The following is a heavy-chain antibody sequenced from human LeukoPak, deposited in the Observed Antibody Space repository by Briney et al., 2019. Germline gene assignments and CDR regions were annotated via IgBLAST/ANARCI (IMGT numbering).Heavy chain of an antibody. Sequence: PGGSLRLSCAASGFTFDDYAMHWVRQAPGKGLEWVSLISWDGGSTYYADSVKGRFTISRDNSKDFLYLQMNSLRAEDTALYYCAKSPAGREYYFDYWGQGTLVTVSS. CDR2: ISWDGGST. J-gene: IGHJ4*02. CDR3: AKSPAGREYYFDY. CDR1: GFTFDDYA. D-gene: IGHD3-10*01. V-gene: IGHV3-43D*03.